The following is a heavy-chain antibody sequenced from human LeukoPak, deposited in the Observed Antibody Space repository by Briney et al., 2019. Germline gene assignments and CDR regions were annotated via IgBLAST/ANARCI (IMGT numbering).Heavy chain of an antibody. CDR3: ASMIHYCSSTSCWAYHI. J-gene: IGHJ3*02. V-gene: IGHV5-51*01. CDR1: GYSFTSYW. Sequence: GESLKISCKGSGYSFTSYWIGWVRQMPGKGLEWMGIIYPGDSDTTYSPSFQGQVTISADKSISTVYLQWSSLKASDTAMYYCASMIHYCSSTSCWAYHIWGQGTMVTVSS. D-gene: IGHD2-2*01. CDR2: IYPGDSDT.